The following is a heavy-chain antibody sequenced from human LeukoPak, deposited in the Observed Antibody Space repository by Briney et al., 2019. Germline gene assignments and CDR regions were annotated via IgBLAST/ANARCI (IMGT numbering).Heavy chain of an antibody. D-gene: IGHD3-10*01. J-gene: IGHJ1*01. Sequence: GGSLRLSCAASGFTFDDYGMSWVRQAPGKGLEWVSGINWNGGSTGYADSVKGRFTISRDNAKNSLYLQMNSLRAEDTALYYCAKDAGFGELLFHFQHWGQGTLVTVSS. CDR2: INWNGGST. CDR1: GFTFDDYG. V-gene: IGHV3-20*04. CDR3: AKDAGFGELLFHFQH.